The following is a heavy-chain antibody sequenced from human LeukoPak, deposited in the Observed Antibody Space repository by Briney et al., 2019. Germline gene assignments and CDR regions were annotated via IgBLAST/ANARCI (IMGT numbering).Heavy chain of an antibody. Sequence: GGSLRLSCAASGFTFSSYGVHWVRQAPGKGLEWVAVISYDGSNKYYADSVKGRFTISRDNSKNTLYLQMNSLRAEDTAVYYCAKDSRSSVFDPWGQGTLVTVSS. CDR2: ISYDGSNK. J-gene: IGHJ5*02. CDR1: GFTFSSYG. D-gene: IGHD1-26*01. CDR3: AKDSRSSVFDP. V-gene: IGHV3-30*18.